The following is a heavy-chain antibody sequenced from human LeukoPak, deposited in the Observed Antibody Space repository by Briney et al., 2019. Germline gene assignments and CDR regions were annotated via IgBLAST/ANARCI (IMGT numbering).Heavy chain of an antibody. CDR3: AREYYGMDV. J-gene: IGHJ6*02. CDR2: IYSGGFT. V-gene: IGHV3-53*01. CDR1: GFTVSSNY. Sequence: GGSLRLSCAASGFTVSSNYMNWVRQAPGKGLEWVSVIYSGGFTYYADSVKGRFTITRDNSKNTLYLQMKSLRPEDTAVYYCAREYYGMDVWGQGPTVTVSS.